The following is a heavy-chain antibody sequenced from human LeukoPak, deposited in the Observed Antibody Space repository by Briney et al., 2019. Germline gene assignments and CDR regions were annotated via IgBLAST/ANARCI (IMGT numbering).Heavy chain of an antibody. CDR3: ARDMDYGDYATED. CDR2: IYSGGST. V-gene: IGHV3-53*04. Sequence: GGSLRLSCAASGFTVSSNYMSWVRQAPGKGLEWVSVIYSGGSTYYADSVKGRFTISRHNSKNTLYLQMNSLRAEDTAVYYCARDMDYGDYATEDWGQGTLVTVSS. D-gene: IGHD4-17*01. CDR1: GFTVSSNY. J-gene: IGHJ4*02.